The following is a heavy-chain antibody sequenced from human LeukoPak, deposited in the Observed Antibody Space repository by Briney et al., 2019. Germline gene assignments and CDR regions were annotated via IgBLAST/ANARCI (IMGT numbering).Heavy chain of an antibody. Sequence: GGSLRLSCAASGFTFSDNYMSWIRQAPGKGLEWISYISRGGNTIYYADSVKGRFTISRDNAKNTLYLQMNSLRAEDTAVYYCAKVGRLVVVPAAPDYWGQGTLVTVSS. D-gene: IGHD2-2*01. V-gene: IGHV3-11*01. CDR3: AKVGRLVVVPAAPDY. CDR2: ISRGGNTI. CDR1: GFTFSDNY. J-gene: IGHJ4*02.